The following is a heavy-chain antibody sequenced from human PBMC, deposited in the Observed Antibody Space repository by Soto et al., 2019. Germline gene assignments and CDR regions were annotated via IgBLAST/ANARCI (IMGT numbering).Heavy chain of an antibody. V-gene: IGHV1-18*01. CDR2: ISAYNGNT. Sequence: ASVKVSYKASGYTFTSYGISWVRQAPGQGLEWMGWISAYNGNTNYAQKLQGRVTMTTDTSTSTAYMELRSLRSDDTAVYYCARVRGYSSSWYGGIAVAGLNWFDPWGQGTLVTVSS. CDR1: GYTFTSYG. CDR3: ARVRGYSSSWYGGIAVAGLNWFDP. D-gene: IGHD6-13*01. J-gene: IGHJ5*02.